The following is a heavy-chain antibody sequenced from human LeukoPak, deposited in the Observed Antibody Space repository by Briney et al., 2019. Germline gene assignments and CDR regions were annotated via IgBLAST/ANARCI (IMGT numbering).Heavy chain of an antibody. CDR3: ARGGASSRYFGY. V-gene: IGHV4-59*11. Sequence: SETLSLTCTVSGGSISGHFWSWIRQPPGKGLEWIGFVSYSGDTNYSPSFNGRVTISLDTSKSQFSLNLNSVTAADTAVYFCARGGASSRYFGYWGQGTLVAVSS. CDR2: VSYSGDT. D-gene: IGHD1-26*01. J-gene: IGHJ4*02. CDR1: GGSISGHF.